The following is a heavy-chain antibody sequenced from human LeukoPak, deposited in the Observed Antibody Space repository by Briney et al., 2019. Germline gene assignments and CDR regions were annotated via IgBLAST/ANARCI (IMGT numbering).Heavy chain of an antibody. J-gene: IGHJ6*03. D-gene: IGHD1-14*01. CDR3: ARVTEYYYYYMDV. CDR1: GYTFTNYG. Sequence: SVKVSCKTSGYTFTNYGISWVRQAPGQGLEWMGGIIPIFGTANYAQKFQGRVTITADKSTSTAYMELSSLRSEDTAVYYCARVTEYYYYYMDVWGKGTTVTVSS. CDR2: IIPIFGTA. V-gene: IGHV1-69*06.